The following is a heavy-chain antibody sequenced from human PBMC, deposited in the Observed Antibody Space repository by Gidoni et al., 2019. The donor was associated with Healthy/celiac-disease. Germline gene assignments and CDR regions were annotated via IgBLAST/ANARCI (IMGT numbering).Heavy chain of an antibody. J-gene: IGHJ6*02. V-gene: IGHV3-11*05. CDR2: ISSSSSYT. Sequence: QVQLVESGGGLVKPGGSLRLSCAASGFTFIDYYMSWIRQSPGKGLEWVSYISSSSSYTNYADSVKGRFTITRDNAKNSLYLQMNSLRAENTAVYYCARDSHGDYYYYGMDVWGQGTTVTVSS. CDR1: GFTFIDYY. CDR3: ARDSHGDYYYYGMDV. D-gene: IGHD4-17*01.